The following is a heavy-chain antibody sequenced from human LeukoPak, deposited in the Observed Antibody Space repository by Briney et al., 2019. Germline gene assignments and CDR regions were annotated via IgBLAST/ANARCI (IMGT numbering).Heavy chain of an antibody. Sequence: SETLSLTCAVSGGSISSSNWWSWVRPPPGKGLEWIGEIYHSGSTNYNPSLKSRVTISVDKSKNQFSLKLSSVTAADTAVYYCASASVVTAIRGWFDPWGQGTLVTVSS. CDR3: ASASVVTAIRGWFDP. CDR1: GGSISSSNW. CDR2: IYHSGST. V-gene: IGHV4-4*02. J-gene: IGHJ5*02. D-gene: IGHD2-21*02.